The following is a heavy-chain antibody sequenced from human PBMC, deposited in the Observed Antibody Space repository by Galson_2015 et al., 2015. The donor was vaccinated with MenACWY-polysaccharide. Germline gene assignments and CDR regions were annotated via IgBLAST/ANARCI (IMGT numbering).Heavy chain of an antibody. CDR3: VGPLGRGGTGAYGMDA. D-gene: IGHD3-10*01. V-gene: IGHV3-74*01. CDR1: GFTFSNKW. CDR2: INSDASST. Sequence: SLRLSCAASGFTFSNKWIHWVRQAPGKGLVWVSRINSDASSTAYADSVKGRFTISRDNAKNTLYLQMNSLRVEDTAVYYCVGPLGRGGTGAYGMDAWGQGTTVTVSS. J-gene: IGHJ6*02.